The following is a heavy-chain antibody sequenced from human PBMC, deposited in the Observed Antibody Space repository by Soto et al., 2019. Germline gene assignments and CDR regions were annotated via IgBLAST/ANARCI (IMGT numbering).Heavy chain of an antibody. Sequence: SETLSLTCTGSGGSISIRDHYWTWIRQSPGKGLEWIGYIFYSGTAYSNPSLKSRVTISQETSKNQFSLSLESVTAADSAIYYCARAVVTTTAYCDSWGQGTLVTVSS. V-gene: IGHV4-30-4*01. CDR2: IFYSGTA. J-gene: IGHJ4*02. CDR1: GGSISIRDHY. CDR3: ARAVVTTTAYCDS. D-gene: IGHD2-21*02.